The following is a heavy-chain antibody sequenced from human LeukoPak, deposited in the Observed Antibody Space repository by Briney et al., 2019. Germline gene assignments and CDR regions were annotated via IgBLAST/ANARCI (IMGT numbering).Heavy chain of an antibody. D-gene: IGHD5-24*01. J-gene: IGHJ4*02. CDR3: ASIDGYSDYYFDY. CDR1: GGSISSYY. Sequence: KPSETLSLTCTVSGGSISSYYWSWIRQPPGKGLEWSGYIYYSGSTNYNPSLKSGVTISVDKSKNQFSLKLSSVTAADTAVYYCASIDGYSDYYFDYWGQGTLVTVSS. V-gene: IGHV4-59*08. CDR2: IYYSGST.